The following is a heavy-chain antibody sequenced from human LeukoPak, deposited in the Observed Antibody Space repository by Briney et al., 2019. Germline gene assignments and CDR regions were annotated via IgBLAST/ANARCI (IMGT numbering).Heavy chain of an antibody. CDR3: ARGPVGTIFGTIIPLSSTDYMDV. CDR1: GFTFNNYA. CDR2: ISGGGST. Sequence: PGGSLRLSCAASGFTFNNYAMTWVRQAPGKGLEWVSAISGGGSTYYADSVKGRFTISRDNAKNTVYLQMNSVRAEDTAIYYCARGPVGTIFGTIIPLSSTDYMDVWGKGTTVTVSS. V-gene: IGHV3-23*01. D-gene: IGHD3-3*01. J-gene: IGHJ6*03.